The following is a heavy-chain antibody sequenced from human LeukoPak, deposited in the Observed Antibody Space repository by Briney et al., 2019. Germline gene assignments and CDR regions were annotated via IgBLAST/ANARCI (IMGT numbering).Heavy chain of an antibody. D-gene: IGHD3-3*01. V-gene: IGHV6-1*01. CDR1: GDSVSSNSAA. Sequence: SQTLSLTCAISGDSVSSNSAAWNWIRQSPSRGLEWLGRTYYRTKWYNDYAVSVKSRITINPDTSNNQFSLQLNSVTPEDTAVYYCARDPQPREVIKQQPKGYAFDIWGQGTMVTVSS. CDR2: TYYRTKWYN. J-gene: IGHJ3*02. CDR3: ARDPQPREVIKQQPKGYAFDI.